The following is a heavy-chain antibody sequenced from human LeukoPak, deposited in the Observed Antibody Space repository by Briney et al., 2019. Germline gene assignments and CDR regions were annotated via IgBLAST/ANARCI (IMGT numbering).Heavy chain of an antibody. D-gene: IGHD2-15*01. CDR1: GFTFTTHW. Sequence: GGSLRLSCGASGFTFTTHWIHWVRQAPGKGLEWVSRIKPDGSDTNYADSVKGRFTISRDNAKNTLYLQMNSLRAEDTAVYYCARGGLTLGYCSGGSCYPYFDYWGQGTLVTVSS. CDR2: IKPDGSDT. CDR3: ARGGLTLGYCSGGSCYPYFDY. V-gene: IGHV3-74*01. J-gene: IGHJ4*02.